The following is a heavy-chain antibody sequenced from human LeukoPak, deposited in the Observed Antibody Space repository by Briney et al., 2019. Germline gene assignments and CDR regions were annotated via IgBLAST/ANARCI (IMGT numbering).Heavy chain of an antibody. Sequence: PSETLSLTYAVYGGSFSGYYWSWIRQPPGKGLEWIGEINHSGSTNYNLSLKSRVTISIDTSKNQFSLKLSSVTAADTAVYYCARGTYDILTGRIGFFDYWGQGTLVTVSS. CDR2: INHSGST. CDR3: ARGTYDILTGRIGFFDY. D-gene: IGHD3-9*01. CDR1: GGSFSGYY. V-gene: IGHV4-34*01. J-gene: IGHJ4*02.